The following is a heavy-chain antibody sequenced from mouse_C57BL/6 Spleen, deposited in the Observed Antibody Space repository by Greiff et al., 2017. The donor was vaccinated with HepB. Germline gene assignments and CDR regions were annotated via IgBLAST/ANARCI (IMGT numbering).Heavy chain of an antibody. Sequence: VQLQQPGAELVKPGASVKLSCKASGYTFTSYWMHWVKQRPGQGLEWIGMIHPDSGSTNYTEKFKSKATLTADKSSSTAYMQLSSLTSEDSAVYYGARKGAAEAVFAYWGQGTLVTVSA. J-gene: IGHJ3*01. CDR3: ARKGAAEAVFAY. V-gene: IGHV1-64*01. D-gene: IGHD3-3*01. CDR1: GYTFTSYW. CDR2: IHPDSGST.